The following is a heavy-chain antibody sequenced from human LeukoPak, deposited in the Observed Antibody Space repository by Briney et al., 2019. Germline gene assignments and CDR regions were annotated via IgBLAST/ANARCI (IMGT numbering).Heavy chain of an antibody. J-gene: IGHJ4*02. CDR3: ARANQPAIVVVTAIDY. CDR1: GYTFTGYY. V-gene: IGHV1-2*06. D-gene: IGHD2-21*02. Sequence: ASVKVSCKASGYTFTGYYMHWVRQAPGQGLEWMGRINPNSGGTNYAQKFQGRVTMTRDTSTSTSYMELSRLRSDDTAVYYCARANQPAIVVVTAIDYWGQGTLVTVSS. CDR2: INPNSGGT.